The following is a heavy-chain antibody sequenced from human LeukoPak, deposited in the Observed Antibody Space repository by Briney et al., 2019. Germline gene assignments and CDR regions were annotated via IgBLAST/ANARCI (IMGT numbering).Heavy chain of an antibody. Sequence: PSETLSLTCAVYGGSFSGYYWSWIRQPPGKGLEWIGEINHSGSTNYNPSLKSRVTISVDTSKNQCSLKLSSVTAADTAVYYCARGRVVVVAATGHYFDYWGQGTLVTVSS. CDR2: INHSGST. D-gene: IGHD2-15*01. V-gene: IGHV4-34*01. J-gene: IGHJ4*02. CDR1: GGSFSGYY. CDR3: ARGRVVVVAATGHYFDY.